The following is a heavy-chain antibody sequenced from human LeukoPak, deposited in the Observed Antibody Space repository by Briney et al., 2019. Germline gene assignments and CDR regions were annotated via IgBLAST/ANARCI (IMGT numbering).Heavy chain of an antibody. CDR2: INSDGSST. J-gene: IGHJ5*02. CDR1: GFTFSSYW. D-gene: IGHD3-22*01. V-gene: IGHV3-74*01. Sequence: GGSLRLSCAASGFTFSSYWMHWVRQAPGKGLVWVSRINSDGSSTSYADSVKGRFTISRDNAKNTLYLQMNSLRAEDTAVYYCARVGAGSSGYYWFDPWGQGTLVTVSS. CDR3: ARVGAGSSGYYWFDP.